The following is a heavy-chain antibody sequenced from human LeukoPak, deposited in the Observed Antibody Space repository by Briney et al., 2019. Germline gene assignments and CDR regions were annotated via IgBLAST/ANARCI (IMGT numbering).Heavy chain of an antibody. V-gene: IGHV1-2*02. CDR2: INPNSGGT. J-gene: IGHJ4*02. D-gene: IGHD3-9*01. CDR1: GYTFTDYY. CDR3: ATALRYFDWLLAY. Sequence: GASVKVSCKASGYTFTDYYLHWVRQAPGQGLEWMGWINPNSGGTEYAQKFQGRVTMTEDTSTDTAYMELSSLRSEDTAVYYCATALRYFDWLLAYWGQGTLVTVSS.